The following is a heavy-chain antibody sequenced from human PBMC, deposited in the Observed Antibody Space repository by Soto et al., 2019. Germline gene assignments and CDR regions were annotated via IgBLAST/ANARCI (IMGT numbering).Heavy chain of an antibody. V-gene: IGHV3-30-3*01. CDR1: GFTFSSYA. J-gene: IGHJ4*02. CDR3: ARDSATAMATGYFDY. CDR2: ISYDGSNK. Sequence: GGSLRLSCAASGFTFSSYAMHWVRQAPGKGLEWVAVISYDGSNKYYADSAKGRFTISRDNSKNTLYLQMNSLRAEDTAVYYCARDSATAMATGYFDYWGQGTLVTVSS. D-gene: IGHD5-18*01.